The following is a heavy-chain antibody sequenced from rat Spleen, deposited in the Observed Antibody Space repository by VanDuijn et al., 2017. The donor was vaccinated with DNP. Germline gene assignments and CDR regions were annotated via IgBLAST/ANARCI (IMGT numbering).Heavy chain of an antibody. Sequence: EVQLQESGSGLVKPSQSLSLTCSVTGYSITTNFWGWIRKFPGNKMEYIGHISYSGSTNYNPSLKSRISITRDKSRNHFFLHLISVTTEDTATYYCARWTRYFDYWGQGVMVTVSS. CDR3: ARWTRYFDY. CDR2: ISYSGST. V-gene: IGHV3-1*01. D-gene: IGHD1-7*01. CDR1: GYSITTNF. J-gene: IGHJ2*01.